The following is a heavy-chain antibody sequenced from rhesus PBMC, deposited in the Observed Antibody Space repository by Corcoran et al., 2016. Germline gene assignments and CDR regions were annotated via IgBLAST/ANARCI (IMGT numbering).Heavy chain of an antibody. CDR2: IAGNTRST. J-gene: IGHJ4*01. CDR1: GDSVSSNW. Sequence: QLQLQESGPGLVKPSETLSLTCDVSGDSVSSNWWTWIHPPPGKGLEWIGRIAGNTRSTTYHPPRNIRVTISTDTSKNQFTRKLTSVTAADTAVYFCARGDSGNYFWGQGVLVAVSS. V-gene: IGHV4-173*01. CDR3: ARGDSGNYF. D-gene: IGHD1-44*01.